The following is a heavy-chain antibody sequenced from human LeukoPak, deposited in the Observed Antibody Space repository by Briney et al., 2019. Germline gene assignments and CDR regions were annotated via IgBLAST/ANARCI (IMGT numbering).Heavy chain of an antibody. J-gene: IGHJ4*02. CDR2: ISWNSGSI. Sequence: SLRLSCAASGFTFDDYAMHWVRQAPGKGLEWVSGISWNSGSIGYADSVKGRFTISRDNAKNSLYLQMNSLRAEDTALYYCAKDIGCSGGSCYSPAWGQGTLVTVSS. CDR3: AKDIGCSGGSCYSPA. CDR1: GFTFDDYA. D-gene: IGHD2-15*01. V-gene: IGHV3-9*01.